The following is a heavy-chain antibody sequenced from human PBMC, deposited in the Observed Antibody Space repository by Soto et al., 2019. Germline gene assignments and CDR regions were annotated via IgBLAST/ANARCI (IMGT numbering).Heavy chain of an antibody. CDR2: ISSGATHT. CDR1: GFTFSDYY. J-gene: IGHJ4*02. Sequence: QVQLVESGGGLVKPGGSVRLSCAASGFTFSDYYMTWIRQAPGKGLEWLSYISSGATHTNYADSVKGRFTISRDNAKNSVSLQMNSLRAEDTAVYYCARHITGNDHTFDYWGQGTLVTVSS. V-gene: IGHV3-11*06. CDR3: ARHITGNDHTFDY. D-gene: IGHD1-20*01.